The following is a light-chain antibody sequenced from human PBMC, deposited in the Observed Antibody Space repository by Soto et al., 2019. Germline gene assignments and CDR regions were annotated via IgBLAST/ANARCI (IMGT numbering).Light chain of an antibody. CDR1: SSDVGGYNY. CDR3: CSYAGDYMFV. CDR2: EVS. J-gene: IGLJ1*01. Sequence: QSALTQPPSASGSPGQSVTISCTGTSSDVGGYNYVSWYQQHPGKAPKLMIYEVSKRPSGVPDRFSGSKSGNTASLTVSGLQAEGEADYYCCSYAGDYMFVFGTGTKLTVL. V-gene: IGLV2-8*01.